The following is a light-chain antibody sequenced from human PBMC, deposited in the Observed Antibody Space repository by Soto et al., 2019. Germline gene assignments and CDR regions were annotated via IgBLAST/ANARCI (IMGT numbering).Light chain of an antibody. J-gene: IGKJ4*01. Sequence: EIVITQSPATLSVSPGERATLSCRASQSVSSSYLAWYQQKPGQPPRLLIYGASGRATGIPDRFSGSGSGTDFTLTISRLEPEDFAVYYCQQRNNWPPVTFGGGTKVDI. CDR3: QQRNNWPPVT. CDR1: QSVSSSY. CDR2: GAS. V-gene: IGKV3D-20*02.